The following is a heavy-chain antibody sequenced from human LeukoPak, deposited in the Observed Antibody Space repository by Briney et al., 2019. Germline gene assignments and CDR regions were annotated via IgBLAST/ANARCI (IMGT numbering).Heavy chain of an antibody. CDR3: ARQYSDILTGYHRGELYWYFDL. CDR2: LHYSGST. D-gene: IGHD3-9*01. CDR1: GGSISGYY. J-gene: IGHJ2*01. V-gene: IGHV4-59*08. Sequence: SETLSLTCTVSGGSISGYYWSWIRQPPGKGLEWIGYLHYSGSTNYNPSLKSRVTISVDTSKNQFSLKLSSVTAADTAVYYCARQYSDILTGYHRGELYWYFDLWGRGTLVTVSS.